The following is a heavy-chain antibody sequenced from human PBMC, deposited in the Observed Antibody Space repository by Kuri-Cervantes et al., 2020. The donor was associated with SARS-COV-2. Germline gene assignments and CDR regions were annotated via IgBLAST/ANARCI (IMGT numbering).Heavy chain of an antibody. CDR2: FDPEDGET. CDR3: ASGLYDSSGPIDY. Sequence: ASVKVSCKVSGYTLTELSMHWVRQAPGKGLEWMGGFDPEDGETIYAQKSRGRVTMTEDTSTDTAYMELSSLRSEDTAVYYCASGLYDSSGPIDYWGQGTLVTVLL. J-gene: IGHJ4*02. D-gene: IGHD3-22*01. V-gene: IGHV1-24*01. CDR1: GYTLTELS.